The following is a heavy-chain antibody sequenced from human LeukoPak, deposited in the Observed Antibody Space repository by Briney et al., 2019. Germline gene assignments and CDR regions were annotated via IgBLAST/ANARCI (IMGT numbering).Heavy chain of an antibody. D-gene: IGHD2-8*02. J-gene: IGHJ4*02. CDR3: ARGVGGVGTF. CDR1: GGSISSYY. V-gene: IGHV4-59*01. Sequence: SETLSLTCTVSGGSISSYYWSWLRQPPGKGLEWIGTIYYSGSTSNNPSLKSRVTISVDVSKKQFSLTLSSMTAADTAIYYCARGVGGVGTFWGQGILVTVSS. CDR2: IYYSGST.